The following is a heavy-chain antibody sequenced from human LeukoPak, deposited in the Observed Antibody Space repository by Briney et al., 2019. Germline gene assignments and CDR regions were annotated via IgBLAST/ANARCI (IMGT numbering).Heavy chain of an antibody. CDR2: IRYDGSNK. CDR1: GFTFSSYG. Sequence: PGGSLRLSCAASGFTFSSYGMHWFRQAPGKGLEWVAFIRYDGSNKYYADSVKGRFTISRDNSKNTLYLQMNSLRAEDTAVYYCARGYDSSGYGEEHAFDIWGQGTMVTVSS. D-gene: IGHD3-22*01. V-gene: IGHV3-30*02. CDR3: ARGYDSSGYGEEHAFDI. J-gene: IGHJ3*02.